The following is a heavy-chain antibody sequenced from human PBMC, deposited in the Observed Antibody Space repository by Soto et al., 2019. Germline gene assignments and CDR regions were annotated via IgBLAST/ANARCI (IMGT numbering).Heavy chain of an antibody. J-gene: IGHJ5*02. CDR3: ARDWRSYDILTGYSDINWFDP. V-gene: IGHV1-69*13. D-gene: IGHD3-9*01. CDR1: GGTFSSYA. Sequence: GASVKVSCKASGGTFSSYAISWVRQAPGQGLEWMGGIIPIFGTANYAQKFQGRVTITADESTSTAYMELSSLRSEDTAVYYCARDWRSYDILTGYSDINWFDPWGQGTLVTVSS. CDR2: IIPIFGTA.